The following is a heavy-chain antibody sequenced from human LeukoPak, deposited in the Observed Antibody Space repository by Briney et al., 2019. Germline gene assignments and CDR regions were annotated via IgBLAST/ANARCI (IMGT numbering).Heavy chain of an antibody. CDR3: ARQAVAGTDY. D-gene: IGHD6-19*01. CDR1: GYSFTSYW. J-gene: IGHJ4*02. Sequence: GESLKISCKGSGYSFTSYWIGWVRQTPGKGLEWMGFIYPGDSNTTYSPSFQGQVTISADKSISTAYLQWSSLKASDTAMYYCARQAVAGTDYWGQGTLVTVSS. CDR2: IYPGDSNT. V-gene: IGHV5-51*01.